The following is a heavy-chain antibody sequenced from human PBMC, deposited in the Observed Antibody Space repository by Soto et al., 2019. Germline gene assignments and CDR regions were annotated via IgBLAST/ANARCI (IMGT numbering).Heavy chain of an antibody. CDR1: GFNFGSYT. D-gene: IGHD3-22*01. CDR2: LSTSRTYI. Sequence: GGSLRLSCATSGFNFGSYTMHWVRQAPGKGLEWVSSLSTSRTYIYYADSVKGRFTISRDNAKNSLYLQMNSLRAEDTAVYYCAREGSYDSSGHYIQAFCYWGQGTPVTVSS. J-gene: IGHJ4*02. V-gene: IGHV3-21*06. CDR3: AREGSYDSSGHYIQAFCY.